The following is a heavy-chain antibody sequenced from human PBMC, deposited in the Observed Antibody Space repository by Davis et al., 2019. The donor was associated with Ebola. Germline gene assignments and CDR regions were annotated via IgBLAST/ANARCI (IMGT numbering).Heavy chain of an antibody. CDR2: ISFDGSNK. D-gene: IGHD1-26*01. V-gene: IGHV3-30-3*01. Sequence: PGGSLRLSCSASGFTLRTHAMHWVRQAPGKGLESVAVISFDGSNKYYADSVKGRFTISRDTSSNTVFLQMSGLGVDDAALYYCARDRGAGYSASSGYYGLDVWGQGTTVTVSS. J-gene: IGHJ6*02. CDR1: GFTLRTHA. CDR3: ARDRGAGYSASSGYYGLDV.